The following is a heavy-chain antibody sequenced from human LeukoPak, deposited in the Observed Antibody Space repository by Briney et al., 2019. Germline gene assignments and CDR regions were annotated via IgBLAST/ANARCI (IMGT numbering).Heavy chain of an antibody. V-gene: IGHV4-39*07. J-gene: IGHJ4*02. D-gene: IGHD5-24*01. CDR3: ARDLPDGYLDY. CDR2: IYYSGST. Sequence: SETLSLTCTVSGGSISSRSYHWGWIRQPPGKGLEWIGSIYYSGSTYYNPSLKSRVTISVDTSKNQFSLKLSSVTAADTAVYYCARDLPDGYLDYWGQGTLVTVSS. CDR1: GGSISSRSYH.